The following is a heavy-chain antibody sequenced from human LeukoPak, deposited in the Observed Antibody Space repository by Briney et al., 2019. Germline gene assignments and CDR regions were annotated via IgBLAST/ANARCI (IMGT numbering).Heavy chain of an antibody. CDR2: IYYSGST. Sequence: SEALSLTCTVSGGSISSYYWSWIRQPPGKGLEWIGYIYYSGSTNYSPSLKSRVTISVDTSKNQFSLKLSSVTAADTAVYYCARLSSSWDLDYWGQGTLVTVSS. J-gene: IGHJ4*02. CDR3: ARLSSSWDLDY. V-gene: IGHV4-59*01. CDR1: GGSISSYY. D-gene: IGHD6-13*01.